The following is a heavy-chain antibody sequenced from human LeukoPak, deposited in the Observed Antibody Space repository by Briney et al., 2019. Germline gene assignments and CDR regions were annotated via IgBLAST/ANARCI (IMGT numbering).Heavy chain of an antibody. J-gene: IGHJ5*02. CDR3: ARAQYYYDCRGYSYNWFDP. CDR1: GYTFTGYD. D-gene: IGHD3-22*01. Sequence: GASVKVSCKASGYTFTGYDMHWVRQAPGQGLEWMGWINPNSSGTNYAQKLQGRVTMTRDTSISTAYMELSRLRSDDTAVYYCARAQYYYDCRGYSYNWFDPWGQGTLVTVSS. CDR2: INPNSSGT. V-gene: IGHV1-2*02.